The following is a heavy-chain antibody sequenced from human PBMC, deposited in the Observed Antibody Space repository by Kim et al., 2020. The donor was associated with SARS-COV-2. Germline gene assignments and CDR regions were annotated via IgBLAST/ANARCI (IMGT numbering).Heavy chain of an antibody. J-gene: IGHJ1*01. V-gene: IGHV4-34*01. CDR3: ARGAPGH. CDR1: GGSFSGFK. CDR2: INNSGTT. Sequence: SETLSLTCAVYGGSFSGFKLYWLCPRQGPGLERNWEINNSGTTNYNPSLKSRVSMSVDTSTNQIYLKVTSVTAADTAVYYCARGAPGHWGQGTLVTVSS.